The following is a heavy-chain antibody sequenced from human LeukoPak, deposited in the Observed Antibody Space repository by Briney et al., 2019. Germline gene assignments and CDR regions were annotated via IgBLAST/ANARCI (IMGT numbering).Heavy chain of an antibody. CDR1: GGSFSGYY. J-gene: IGHJ4*02. CDR2: INHSGST. CDR3: ARGYGSGAD. V-gene: IGHV4-34*01. Sequence: SETLSLTCAVYGGSFSGYYWSWVRQPPGKELEWIGEINHSGSTNYNPSLKSRVTISVDTSKNQFSLKLSSVTAADTAVYYCARGYGSGADWGQGTLVTVSS. D-gene: IGHD3-10*01.